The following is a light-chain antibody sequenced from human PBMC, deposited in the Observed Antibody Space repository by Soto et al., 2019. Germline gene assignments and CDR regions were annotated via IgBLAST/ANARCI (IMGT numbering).Light chain of an antibody. J-gene: IGKJ5*01. CDR2: GAY. Sequence: IVLTQSPATLSLSPGKRATLSCRASQNISNYLIWYQQKPGQAPRLLIYGAYTRAAGVPARFSGSGSGTEFTLTITSLQSEDIALYYCQQYNIWPPITFGQGTRLEIK. CDR3: QQYNIWPPIT. V-gene: IGKV3-15*01. CDR1: QNISNY.